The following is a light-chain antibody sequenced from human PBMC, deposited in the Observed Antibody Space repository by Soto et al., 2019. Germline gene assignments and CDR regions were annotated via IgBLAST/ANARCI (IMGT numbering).Light chain of an antibody. CDR2: DSS. V-gene: IGKV3D-20*02. Sequence: EIVLTQSPGTLSLSPGERATLSCRASQSASGRYLAWYQQKPGQAPRLLIYDSSNRATGIPARFSGSGSGTDFTPTISSLEPEDFAVYYCQQRSNWLTFGGGTKGDIK. CDR1: QSASGRY. CDR3: QQRSNWLT. J-gene: IGKJ4*01.